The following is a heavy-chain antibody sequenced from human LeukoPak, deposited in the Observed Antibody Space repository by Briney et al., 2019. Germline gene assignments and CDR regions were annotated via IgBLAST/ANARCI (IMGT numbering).Heavy chain of an antibody. D-gene: IGHD2-15*01. CDR1: GGSISSGSYY. CDR3: VRGDRSAWYFDL. J-gene: IGHJ2*01. Sequence: SETLSLTCTVSGGSISSGSYYWSWIRQPAGKGLEWIGRIYTSGSTNYNPSLKSRVTISVDTSKNQFSLKLSSVTAADTAVYYCVRGDRSAWYFDLWGRGTLVTVSS. V-gene: IGHV4-61*02. CDR2: IYTSGST.